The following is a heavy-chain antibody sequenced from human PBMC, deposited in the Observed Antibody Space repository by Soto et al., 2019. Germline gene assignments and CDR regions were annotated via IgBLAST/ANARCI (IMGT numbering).Heavy chain of an antibody. D-gene: IGHD3-3*01. V-gene: IGHV1-18*04. CDR2: LSAYNGNT. CDR3: ARITTIFEVVASGPCES. Sequence: GSANLSCKASPYTFTSYGISWVRQAPGEGLEWMGWLSAYNGNTNYAQKLQGRVTMTTDTSTSTAYLELRSLRSDDTAVYYCARITTIFEVVASGPCESWGQETLVRVSP. J-gene: IGHJ5*02. CDR1: PYTFTSYG.